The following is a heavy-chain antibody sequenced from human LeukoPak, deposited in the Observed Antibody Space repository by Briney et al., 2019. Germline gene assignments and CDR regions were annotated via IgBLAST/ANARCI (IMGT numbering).Heavy chain of an antibody. CDR3: ARRVAAPGHDAFDI. D-gene: IGHD6-13*01. CDR1: GYTFTDYY. Sequence: ASVKVSCKASGYTFTDYYLHWVRQAPGQGLEWLRWINPNSGDTHFAQTFQDRVTMARDTSISSAYMELGRLRSDDTALYYCARRVAAPGHDAFDIWGQGTMVTVSS. CDR2: INPNSGDT. V-gene: IGHV1-2*02. J-gene: IGHJ3*02.